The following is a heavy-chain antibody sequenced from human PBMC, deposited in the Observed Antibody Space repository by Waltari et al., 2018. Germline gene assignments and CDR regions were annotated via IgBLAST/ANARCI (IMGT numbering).Heavy chain of an antibody. J-gene: IGHJ4*02. V-gene: IGHV4-4*02. Sequence: QVQLQESGPGLVKTSGTLSLHCAVSGGSISSRNWWRSVRQPPGKWLEWIGEIYHSGSTNYNPSLKSRVTISVDKSKNQFSLKLSSVTAADTAVYYCARGRGYSGYDFGLGYWGQGTLVTVSS. D-gene: IGHD5-12*01. CDR2: IYHSGST. CDR3: ARGRGYSGYDFGLGY. CDR1: GGSISSRNW.